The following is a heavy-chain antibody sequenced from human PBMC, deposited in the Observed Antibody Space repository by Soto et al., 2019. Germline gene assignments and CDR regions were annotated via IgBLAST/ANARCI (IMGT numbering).Heavy chain of an antibody. J-gene: IGHJ4*02. D-gene: IGHD4-17*01. CDR3: ARALDYGGNSGCDY. CDR2: IYHSGST. V-gene: IGHV4-30-2*01. Sequence: QLQLQESGSGLVKPSQTLSLTCAVSGGSISSGGYSWSWIRQPPGKGLEWIGYIYHSGSTYYNPSLKSRVTISVDRSKNQFALKLSSVTAADTAVYYCARALDYGGNSGCDYWGQGTLVTVSS. CDR1: GGSISSGGYS.